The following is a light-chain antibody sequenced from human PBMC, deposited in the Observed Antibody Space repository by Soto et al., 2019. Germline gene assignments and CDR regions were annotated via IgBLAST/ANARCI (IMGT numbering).Light chain of an antibody. CDR2: AAS. J-gene: IGKJ4*01. Sequence: IQMTQSPSSVSASVGDRVTITCRASQAISSWLAWYQQKPGKAPNLLIYAASSLQSGVPSRFSGSGSGTDFTLTISSLQPEDFATYYCQQGNSFPLTFGGGTKVEIK. CDR3: QQGNSFPLT. V-gene: IGKV1D-12*01. CDR1: QAISSW.